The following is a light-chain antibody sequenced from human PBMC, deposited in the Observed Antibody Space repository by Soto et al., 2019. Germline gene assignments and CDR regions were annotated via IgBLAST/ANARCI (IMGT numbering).Light chain of an antibody. CDR1: SSNIGRNY. J-gene: IGLJ3*02. Sequence: QSVLTQAPSASGTPGQSLTISCSGDSSNIGRNYIFWYHHLPGTAPNLLIYRNNQRPSGVPDRFSGSKSGTSASLAISGLRSEDEGDYYCAAWDDSLSAWVFGGGTKVTVL. V-gene: IGLV1-47*01. CDR3: AAWDDSLSAWV. CDR2: RNN.